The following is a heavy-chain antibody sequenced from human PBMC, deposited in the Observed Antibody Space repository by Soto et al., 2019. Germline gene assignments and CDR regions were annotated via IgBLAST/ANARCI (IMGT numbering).Heavy chain of an antibody. CDR1: GYTFTSYA. Sequence: GASVKVSCKASGYTFTSYAMHWVRQAPGERLEWMGWINAGNGNTKYSQKFQGRVTITRDTSASTAYMELSSLRSEDTAVYYCARHWFGELLSNYYYGMDVWGQGTTVTVSS. V-gene: IGHV1-3*01. CDR3: ARHWFGELLSNYYYGMDV. J-gene: IGHJ6*02. D-gene: IGHD3-10*01. CDR2: INAGNGNT.